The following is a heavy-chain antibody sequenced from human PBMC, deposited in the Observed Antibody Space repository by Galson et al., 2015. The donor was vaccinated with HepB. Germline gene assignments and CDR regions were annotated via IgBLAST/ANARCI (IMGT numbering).Heavy chain of an antibody. CDR2: ISWNSGSI. V-gene: IGHV3-9*01. CDR3: SKDISYSSSWYDY. D-gene: IGHD6-13*01. CDR1: GFTFDDYA. J-gene: IGHJ4*02. Sequence: SLRLSCAASGFTFDDYAMHWVRQAPGKGLEWVSSISWNSGSIGYADSVKGRFTISRDNAKNSLYLQMNSLRAEDTALYYCSKDISYSSSWYDYWGQGTLVTVSS.